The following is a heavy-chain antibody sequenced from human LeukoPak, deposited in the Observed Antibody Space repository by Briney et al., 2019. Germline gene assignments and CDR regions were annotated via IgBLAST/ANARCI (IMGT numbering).Heavy chain of an antibody. CDR2: ISGSGGST. CDR1: GFTFSSYA. CDR3: AKDPRATPTRGWDDI. V-gene: IGHV3-23*01. D-gene: IGHD5-12*01. Sequence: QSGGSLRLSCAASGFTFSSYAMSWVRQAPGKGLEWVSAISGSGGSTFYADSVKGRFTISRDNSKNTLYLQINSLRAEDTAVYYCAKDPRATPTRGWDDIWGQGTMVTVSS. J-gene: IGHJ3*02.